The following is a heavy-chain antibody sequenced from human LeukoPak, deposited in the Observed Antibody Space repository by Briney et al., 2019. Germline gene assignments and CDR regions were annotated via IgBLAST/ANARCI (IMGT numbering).Heavy chain of an antibody. Sequence: ASVTVSCKASGYTFTSYYMHWVRQAPGQGLEWMGIINPSGGSTSYAQKFQGRVTITADESTSTAYMELSSLRSEDTAVYYCARGPFDPWGQGTLVTVSS. J-gene: IGHJ5*02. CDR3: ARGPFDP. V-gene: IGHV1-46*01. CDR1: GYTFTSYY. CDR2: INPSGGST.